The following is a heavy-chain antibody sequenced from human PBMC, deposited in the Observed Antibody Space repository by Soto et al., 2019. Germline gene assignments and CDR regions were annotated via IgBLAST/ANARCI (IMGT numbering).Heavy chain of an antibody. D-gene: IGHD1-1*01. J-gene: IGHJ4*02. CDR1: GFTFSSYW. CDR3: ARVYNSLSSSDY. Sequence: GGSLRLSCAASGFTFSSYWMHWVRQAPGKELVWVSRISSDGSRTSYADSVKGRFTISRDNAKNPLYLQMNSLRAEDTAIYYCARVYNSLSSSDYWGQGTLVTVSS. V-gene: IGHV3-74*01. CDR2: ISSDGSRT.